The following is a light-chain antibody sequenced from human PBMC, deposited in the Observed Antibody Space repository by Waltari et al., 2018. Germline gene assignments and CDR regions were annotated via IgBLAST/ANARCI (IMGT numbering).Light chain of an antibody. CDR1: PSVSNP. Sequence: EIVLTQSPGTLSLSPGERATLPCRASPSVSNPLGWYQPKPGQAPRLLIYDASNRATGIPARFSGSGSGTDFTLTISSLEPEDFAVYYCQQRYNWPLTFGGGTK. CDR2: DAS. CDR3: QQRYNWPLT. J-gene: IGKJ4*01. V-gene: IGKV3-11*01.